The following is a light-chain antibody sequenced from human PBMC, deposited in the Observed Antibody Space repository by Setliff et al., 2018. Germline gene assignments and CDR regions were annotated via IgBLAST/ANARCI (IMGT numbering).Light chain of an antibody. Sequence: QSVLTPPPSASGSPGQSVTISCTRTSSDVGGINHVSWYQQHPGKAPRLMIFEVSKRPSGVPDRFSGSKSGNTASLTVSGLQAEDEADYYCSSYAGNYIYVFGTGTKVTVL. J-gene: IGLJ1*01. CDR1: SSDVGGINH. CDR3: SSYAGNYIYV. V-gene: IGLV2-8*01. CDR2: EVS.